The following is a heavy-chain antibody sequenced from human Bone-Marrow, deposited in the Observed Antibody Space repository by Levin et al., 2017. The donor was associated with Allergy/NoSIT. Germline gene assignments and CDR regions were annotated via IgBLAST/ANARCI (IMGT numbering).Heavy chain of an antibody. V-gene: IGHV3-33*01. D-gene: IGHD4-17*01. CDR2: IWYDGSNK. J-gene: IGHJ4*02. CDR1: GFTFSTYG. CDR3: ARGNHDYAGVFDY. Sequence: GESLKISCAASGFTFSTYGMHWVRQTPGKGLEWVAVIWYDGSNKYYGDSVKGRFTISRDNSKNTLYLQMNSLRAEDTAVYYCARGNHDYAGVFDYWGQGTLVTVSS.